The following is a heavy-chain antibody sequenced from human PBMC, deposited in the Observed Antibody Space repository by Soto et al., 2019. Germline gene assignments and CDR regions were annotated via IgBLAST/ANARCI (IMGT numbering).Heavy chain of an antibody. CDR1: GGTFSSYT. J-gene: IGHJ6*02. Sequence: SVKVSCKASGGTFSSYTISWVRQAPGQGLEWMGRIIPILGIANYAQKFQGRVTITADKSTSTAYMELSSLRSEDTAVYYCARDPDSSGSPYYYYGMDVWGLGTTVTVSS. CDR2: IIPILGIA. CDR3: ARDPDSSGSPYYYYGMDV. V-gene: IGHV1-69*04. D-gene: IGHD3-22*01.